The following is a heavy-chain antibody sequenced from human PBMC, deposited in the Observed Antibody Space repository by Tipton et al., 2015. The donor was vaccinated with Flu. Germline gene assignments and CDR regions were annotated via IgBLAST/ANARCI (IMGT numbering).Heavy chain of an antibody. J-gene: IGHJ4*02. V-gene: IGHV4-39*07. Sequence: TLSLTCTVSGGSISSSSYYWGWIRQPPGKGLEWIGSINHSGDIDYNPSLKSRVTTSVDTSKKQFSLKLRSVTAADTAVYYCVGARNIYCFDYWGQGTLVTVSS. D-gene: IGHD1-14*01. CDR3: VGARNIYCFDY. CDR2: INHSGDI. CDR1: GGSISSSSYY.